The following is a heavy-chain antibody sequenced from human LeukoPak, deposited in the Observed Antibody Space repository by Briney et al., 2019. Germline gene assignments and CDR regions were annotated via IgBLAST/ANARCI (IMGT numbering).Heavy chain of an antibody. J-gene: IGHJ3*02. CDR1: GYTFTSYY. V-gene: IGHV1-46*01. CDR2: INPSGGST. D-gene: IGHD2-15*01. Sequence: ASVKVSCKASGYTFTSYYMHWVRQAPGQGLEWMGIINPSGGSTSYAQKLQGRVTMTTDTSTTTAYMELRSLRSDDTAVYYCAREWTTQDAFDIWGQGTMVTVSS. CDR3: AREWTTQDAFDI.